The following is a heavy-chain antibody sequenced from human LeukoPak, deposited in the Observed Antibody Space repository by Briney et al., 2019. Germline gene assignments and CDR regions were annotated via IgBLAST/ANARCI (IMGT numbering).Heavy chain of an antibody. CDR1: GYTFTSYG. D-gene: IGHD3-22*01. V-gene: IGHV1-69*13. Sequence: SVKVSCKASGYTFTSYGFSWVRQAPGQGLEWMGGIIPIFGTANYAQKFQGRVTITADESTSTAYMELSSLRSEDTAVYYCAAYYYDSSGYRHFDYWGQGTLVTVSS. CDR3: AAYYYDSSGYRHFDY. J-gene: IGHJ4*02. CDR2: IIPIFGTA.